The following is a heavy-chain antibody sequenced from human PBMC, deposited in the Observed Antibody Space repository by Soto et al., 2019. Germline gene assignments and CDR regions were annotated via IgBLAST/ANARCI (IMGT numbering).Heavy chain of an antibody. CDR1: GGSISSGGYY. Sequence: SETLSLTCAVSGGSISSGGYYWSWIRQPPGKGLEWIGYIYYSGSTNYNPSHKSRVTISVDTSKNQFSLKLSSVTAADTAVYYCARHARYYDILTGYSTLSWFDPWGQGTLVTVSS. V-gene: IGHV4-61*08. CDR3: ARHARYYDILTGYSTLSWFDP. CDR2: IYYSGST. D-gene: IGHD3-9*01. J-gene: IGHJ5*02.